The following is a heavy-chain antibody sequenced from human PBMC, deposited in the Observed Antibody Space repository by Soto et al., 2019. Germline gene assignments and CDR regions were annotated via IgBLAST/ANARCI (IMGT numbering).Heavy chain of an antibody. Sequence: PGESLKISCXGSGYSFTSYWIGWVRQMPGKGLEWMGIIYPGDSDTRYSSSFQGQVTISADKSISTAYLQWSSLKASDTAMYYCARARYYYDSSCYPKPYYVDYWGQGTLVTVS. CDR3: ARARYYYDSSCYPKPYYVDY. D-gene: IGHD3-22*01. CDR1: GYSFTSYW. CDR2: IYPGDSDT. J-gene: IGHJ4*02. V-gene: IGHV5-51*01.